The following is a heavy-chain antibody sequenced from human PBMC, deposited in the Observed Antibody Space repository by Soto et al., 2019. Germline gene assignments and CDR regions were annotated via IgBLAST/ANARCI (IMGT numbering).Heavy chain of an antibody. CDR3: AREAFGDSVPGY. J-gene: IGHJ4*02. D-gene: IGHD4-17*01. V-gene: IGHV1-46*01. CDR2: INPSGGST. CDR1: GYTSTTSY. Sequence: QVQLLQSGAEVKKPGAAVKVSCEASGYTSTTSYIHWVRQAPGQGLEWMGIINPSGGSTSYAQKSQGRVTMTTDTSTSTVYLEISSLRSEDTAVYYCAREAFGDSVPGYWGQGTLVTVSS.